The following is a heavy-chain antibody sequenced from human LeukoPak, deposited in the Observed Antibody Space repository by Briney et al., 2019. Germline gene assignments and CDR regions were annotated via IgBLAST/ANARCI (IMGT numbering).Heavy chain of an antibody. J-gene: IGHJ4*02. CDR1: GFTFSSYD. Sequence: GGSLRLSCAASGFTFSSYDMNWVRQAPGKGLEWVSSISSTSSYIYYADSVKGRFTTSRDNAKNTLSLQMNSLRAEDTAVYYCARGKNGDSLFDYWGQGTLVTVSS. D-gene: IGHD4-17*01. CDR2: ISSTSSYI. CDR3: ARGKNGDSLFDY. V-gene: IGHV3-21*01.